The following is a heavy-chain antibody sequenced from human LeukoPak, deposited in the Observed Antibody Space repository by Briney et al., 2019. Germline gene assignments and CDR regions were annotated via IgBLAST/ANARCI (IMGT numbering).Heavy chain of an antibody. CDR3: ARWLQALENFDY. Sequence: GASVKVSCKASGYTFTSYGISWVRQAPGQGLEWMGWINPNSGGTNYAQKFQGRVTMTRDTSISTAYMELSRLRSDDTAVYYCARWLQALENFDYWGQGTLVTVSS. D-gene: IGHD5-24*01. V-gene: IGHV1-2*02. CDR1: GYTFTSYG. CDR2: INPNSGGT. J-gene: IGHJ4*02.